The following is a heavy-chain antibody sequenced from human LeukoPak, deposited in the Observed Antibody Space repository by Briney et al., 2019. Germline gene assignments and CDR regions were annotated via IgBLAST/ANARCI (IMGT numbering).Heavy chain of an antibody. CDR1: GFTFSNYA. Sequence: GGSLRLSCAASGFTFSNYAMHWVRQAPGKGLEWVAVVSYDGSNKYYADSVKGRFTISRDNSKNTLYLQMNSLRAEDAAIYYCATIGERQTGNLYRIDSWGQGTLVTVSS. CDR2: VSYDGSNK. CDR3: ATIGERQTGNLYRIDS. J-gene: IGHJ4*02. V-gene: IGHV3-30-3*01. D-gene: IGHD7-27*01.